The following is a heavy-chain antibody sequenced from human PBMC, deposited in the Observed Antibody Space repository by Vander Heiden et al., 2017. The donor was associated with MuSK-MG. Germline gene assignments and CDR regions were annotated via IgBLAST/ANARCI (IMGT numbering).Heavy chain of an antibody. Sequence: QVQLVESGGGVVQPGRSLRLSCAASGFTFRSYGMQWVGQAPGKGLEWVAVISYDGSNKYYADSVKGRFTISRDNSKNTLYLQMNSLRAEDTAVYYCAKVAVLMVYAIDYFDYWGQGTLVTVSS. J-gene: IGHJ4*02. V-gene: IGHV3-30*18. CDR1: GFTFRSYG. CDR3: AKVAVLMVYAIDYFDY. D-gene: IGHD2-8*01. CDR2: ISYDGSNK.